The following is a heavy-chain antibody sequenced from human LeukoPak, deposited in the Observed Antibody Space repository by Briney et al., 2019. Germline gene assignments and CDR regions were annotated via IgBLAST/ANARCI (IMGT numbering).Heavy chain of an antibody. D-gene: IGHD4-17*01. CDR3: ARVRYGDYVGWFDP. V-gene: IGHV4-31*03. J-gene: IGHJ5*02. Sequence: SQTLSLTCTVSGGSISSGGYYWSWIRQHPGKGLEWIGYIYYSASTYYNPSLKSRVTISVDTSKNQFSLKLSSVTAADTAVYYCARVRYGDYVGWFDPWGQGTLVTVSS. CDR1: GGSISSGGYY. CDR2: IYYSAST.